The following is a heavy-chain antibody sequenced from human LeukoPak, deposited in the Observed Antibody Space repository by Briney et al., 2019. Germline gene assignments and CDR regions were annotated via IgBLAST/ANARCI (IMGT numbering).Heavy chain of an antibody. CDR3: VRDIQWGFDP. J-gene: IGHJ5*02. CDR1: GYIFTSYG. CDR2: ISTNKSNT. D-gene: IGHD2-8*01. Sequence: GASLKLSCKASGYIFTSYGISWVRQAPGQGLEWMGWISTNKSNTNYAQRLQGRVTMTTDTSTSTAYMELRSLRSDDTAIYYCVRDIQWGFDPWGQGTLVTVSS. V-gene: IGHV1-18*01.